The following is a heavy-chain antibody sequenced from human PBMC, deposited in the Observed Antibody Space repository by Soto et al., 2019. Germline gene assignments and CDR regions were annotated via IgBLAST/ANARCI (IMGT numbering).Heavy chain of an antibody. CDR2: IYHSGST. V-gene: IGHV4-30-2*01. CDR3: ARDQSWHDLVWWFDP. J-gene: IGHJ5*02. Sequence: PSETLSLTCAVSGGSISSGGYSWSWIRQPPGKGLEWIGYIYHSGSTYYNPSLKSRVTMTKDTSTNTVYLELHSLTSEDTAVYYCARDQSWHDLVWWFDPWGQGTLVTVSS. D-gene: IGHD1-1*01. CDR1: GGSISSGGYS.